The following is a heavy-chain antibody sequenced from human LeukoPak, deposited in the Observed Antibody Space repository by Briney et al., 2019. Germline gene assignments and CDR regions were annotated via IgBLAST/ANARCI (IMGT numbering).Heavy chain of an antibody. D-gene: IGHD3-10*01. J-gene: IGHJ6*03. CDR3: ARGGSGIYYYYYMDV. V-gene: IGHV1-69*13. CDR2: IIPIFGTA. Sequence: SVKVSCKASGYTFTSYGISWVRQAPGQGLEWMGGIIPIFGTANYAQKFQGRVTITADESTSTAYMELSSLRSEDTAVYYCARGGSGIYYYYYMDVWGKGTTVTISS. CDR1: GYTFTSYG.